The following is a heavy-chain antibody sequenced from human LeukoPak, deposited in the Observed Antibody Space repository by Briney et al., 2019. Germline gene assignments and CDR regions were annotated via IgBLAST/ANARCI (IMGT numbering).Heavy chain of an antibody. Sequence: GGSLRLSCAASGFTFSSYWMSWVRQAPGKGLEWVANIKQDGSEEYYVDSVKGRFTISRDNAKNSLYLQMNSLRAEDTAVYYCARDDSDYGDYERFDYWGQGTLVTVSS. D-gene: IGHD4-17*01. J-gene: IGHJ4*02. CDR3: ARDDSDYGDYERFDY. V-gene: IGHV3-7*01. CDR2: IKQDGSEE. CDR1: GFTFSSYW.